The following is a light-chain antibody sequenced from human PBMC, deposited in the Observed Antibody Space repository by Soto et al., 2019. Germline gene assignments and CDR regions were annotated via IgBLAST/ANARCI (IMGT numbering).Light chain of an antibody. V-gene: IGKV3-15*01. CDR2: GAS. J-gene: IGKJ5*01. CDR1: QSVSGN. CDR3: QQYNNWPPIT. Sequence: EIVMTQSPATLSVSPGERATLSCRASQSVSGNLIWYQQKPGQAPRLLIYGASTRATGIPAWVSPSGSGTEYSLTISSLQSEDFAVDYCQQYNNWPPITFGPGTLLDIK.